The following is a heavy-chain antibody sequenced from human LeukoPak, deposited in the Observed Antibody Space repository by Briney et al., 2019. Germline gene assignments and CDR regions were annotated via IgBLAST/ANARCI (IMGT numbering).Heavy chain of an antibody. Sequence: GGSLRLPCAASGFTFSSYAMSWVRQAPGKGLEWVSAISGSGGTTYYADSVKGRFTVSRDNAKNSLYLQMNSLRAEDTAVYYCAHYGDYQNWGQGTLVTVSS. CDR3: AHYGDYQN. D-gene: IGHD4-17*01. CDR2: ISGSGGTT. J-gene: IGHJ1*01. CDR1: GFTFSSYA. V-gene: IGHV3-23*01.